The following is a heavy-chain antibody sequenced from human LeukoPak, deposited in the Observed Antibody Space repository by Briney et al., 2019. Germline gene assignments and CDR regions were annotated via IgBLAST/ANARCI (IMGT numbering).Heavy chain of an antibody. D-gene: IGHD3-22*01. CDR3: ARSYYYDSSGYYYDGGAFDY. CDR1: GYTFTNNF. V-gene: IGHV1-46*01. Sequence: GASVKVSCKASGYTFTNNFMHWVRQAPGQGLEWMGIINASGGSTSYAQKFQGRVTMTRDMSTSTVYMELSSLRSEDTAVYYCARSYYYDSSGYYYDGGAFDYWGQGTLVTVSS. J-gene: IGHJ4*02. CDR2: INASGGST.